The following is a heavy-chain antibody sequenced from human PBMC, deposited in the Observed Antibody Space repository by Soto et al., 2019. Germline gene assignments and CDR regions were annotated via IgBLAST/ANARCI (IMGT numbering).Heavy chain of an antibody. CDR1: GGSISSYY. D-gene: IGHD2-2*01. V-gene: IGHV4-59*01. CDR2: IYYSGST. Sequence: SETLSLTCTVSGGSISSYYWSWIRQPPGKGLEWIGYIYYSGSTNYNPSLKSRVTISVDTSKNQFSLKLSSVTAADTAVYYCARGVVKYYYYYMDVWGKGTKVTVSS. J-gene: IGHJ6*03. CDR3: ARGVVKYYYYYMDV.